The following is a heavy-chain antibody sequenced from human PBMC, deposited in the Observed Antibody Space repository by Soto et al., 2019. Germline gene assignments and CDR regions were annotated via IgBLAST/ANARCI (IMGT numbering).Heavy chain of an antibody. CDR1: GYTFTSYY. J-gene: IGHJ1*01. CDR3: ARDRSAYYYDSSGYYYVSYFQH. D-gene: IGHD3-22*01. Sequence: ASVKVSCKASGYTFTSYYMHWVRQAPGQGLEWMGIINPSGGSTSYAQKFQGRVTMTRDTSTSTVYMELSSLRSEDMAVYYCARDRSAYYYDSSGYYYVSYFQHWGQGTLVTVSS. V-gene: IGHV1-46*01. CDR2: INPSGGST.